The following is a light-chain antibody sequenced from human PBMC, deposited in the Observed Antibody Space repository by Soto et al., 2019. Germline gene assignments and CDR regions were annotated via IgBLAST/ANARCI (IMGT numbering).Light chain of an antibody. CDR3: QQANDWPPT. Sequence: MTQSPSSLSVSPGERVTLSCRASQAISNNLAWYQQKPGQAPRLLIFDASTRATGIPARFSGSGSGTAFTLTLSSLQSEDFAVYYCQQANDWPPTFGQGTRV. V-gene: IGKV3-15*01. CDR2: DAS. CDR1: QAISNN. J-gene: IGKJ1*01.